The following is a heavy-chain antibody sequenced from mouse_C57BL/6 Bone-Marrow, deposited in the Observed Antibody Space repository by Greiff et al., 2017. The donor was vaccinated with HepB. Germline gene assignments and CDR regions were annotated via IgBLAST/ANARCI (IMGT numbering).Heavy chain of an antibody. CDR1: GYTFTSYW. D-gene: IGHD2-4*01. Sequence: VQLQQPGAELVMPGASVKLSCKASGYTFTSYWMHWVKQRPGQGLEWIGEIDPSDSYTNYNQKFKGKSTLTVDKSSSTAYMQLSSLTSEDSAVYYCARSGDYVPFAHWGQGTLVTVSA. CDR2: IDPSDSYT. CDR3: ARSGDYVPFAH. J-gene: IGHJ3*01. V-gene: IGHV1-69*01.